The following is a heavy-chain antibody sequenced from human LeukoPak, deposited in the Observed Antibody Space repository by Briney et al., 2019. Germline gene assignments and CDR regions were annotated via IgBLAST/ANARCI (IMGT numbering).Heavy chain of an antibody. V-gene: IGHV3-7*01. J-gene: IGHJ4*02. CDR1: GFTFSSYW. Sequence: TGGSLRLSCAASGFTFSSYWMSWVRQAPGKGLEWVANIKQDGSEKYYVDSVKGRFTISRDNAKNSLYLQMNSLRAEDTAVYYCARGLTYYYDSSGFAYWGQGTLVTVSS. CDR2: IKQDGSEK. D-gene: IGHD3-22*01. CDR3: ARGLTYYYDSSGFAY.